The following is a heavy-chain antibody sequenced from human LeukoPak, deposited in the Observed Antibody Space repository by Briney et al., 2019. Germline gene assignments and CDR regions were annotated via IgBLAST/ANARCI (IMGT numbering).Heavy chain of an antibody. J-gene: IGHJ4*02. CDR3: ARAGGTYYDFWSAH. CDR1: GYTFNDYY. V-gene: IGHV1-2*02. Sequence: ASVKVSCKASGYTFNDYYIHWVRQAPGQGLEWMGWTNPHSGGTYYAQKFQGRVTITMDRSISTAYMELSRLRSDDTAVYYCARAGGTYYDFWSAHWGQGTLVTVSS. CDR2: TNPHSGGT. D-gene: IGHD3-3*01.